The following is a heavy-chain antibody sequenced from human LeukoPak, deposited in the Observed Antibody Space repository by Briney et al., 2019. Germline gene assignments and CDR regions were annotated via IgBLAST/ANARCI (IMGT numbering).Heavy chain of an antibody. CDR2: INPNSGGT. J-gene: IGHJ4*02. CDR3: ARDPADIVASFDY. V-gene: IGHV1-2*02. CDR1: GYTFIGYY. Sequence: GASVKVSCKASGYTFIGYYMHWVRQAPGQGLEWMGWINPNSGGTNYAQKFQGRVTMTRDTSISTAYMELSRLRSDDTAVYYCARDPADIVASFDYWGQGTLVTVSS. D-gene: IGHD5-12*01.